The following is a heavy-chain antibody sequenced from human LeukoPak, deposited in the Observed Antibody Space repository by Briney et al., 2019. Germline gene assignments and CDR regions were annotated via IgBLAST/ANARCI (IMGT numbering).Heavy chain of an antibody. Sequence: SVKVSCKASGGTFSSYAISWVRQAPGQGLEWMGGIIPIFGTANYAQKFQGRVTITADESTSTAYMELSSLRSEDTAVYYCATTRYYYDSSGYYGEYYFDCWGQGTLVTVSS. V-gene: IGHV1-69*13. D-gene: IGHD3-22*01. J-gene: IGHJ4*02. CDR3: ATTRYYYDSSGYYGEYYFDC. CDR2: IIPIFGTA. CDR1: GGTFSSYA.